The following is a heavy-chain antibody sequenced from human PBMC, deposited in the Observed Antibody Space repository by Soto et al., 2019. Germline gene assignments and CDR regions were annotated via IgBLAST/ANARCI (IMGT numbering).Heavy chain of an antibody. CDR2: IFHSGST. CDR3: ARGGIAGHWFDP. D-gene: IGHD2-15*01. CDR1: GDSISNGGFY. Sequence: QVQLQESGPGLVKPSQTLSLTYTVSGDSISNGGFYYSWIRQHPGQGLEWVGYIFHSGSTLSNPSLRSRVTLSADTSKNQLFLKLTSVTAADTAVYYCARGGIAGHWFDPWGQGTLVTVSA. V-gene: IGHV4-31*03. J-gene: IGHJ5*02.